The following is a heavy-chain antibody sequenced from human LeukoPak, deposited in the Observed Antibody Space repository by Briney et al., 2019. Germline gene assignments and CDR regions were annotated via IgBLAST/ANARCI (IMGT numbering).Heavy chain of an antibody. CDR3: ARALTYYYDSSGYYFRALDY. CDR2: ISSSGSTI. Sequence: GGSLRLSCAASGFTFSDYYMSWIRQAPGKGLEWVSYISSSGSTIYYADSVKGRFTISRDNAKNSLYLQMNSLRAEDTAVCYCARALTYYYDSSGYYFRALDYWGQGTLVTVSS. CDR1: GFTFSDYY. D-gene: IGHD3-22*01. J-gene: IGHJ4*02. V-gene: IGHV3-11*01.